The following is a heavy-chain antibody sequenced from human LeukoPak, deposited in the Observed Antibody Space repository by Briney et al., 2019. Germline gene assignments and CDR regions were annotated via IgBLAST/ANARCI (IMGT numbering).Heavy chain of an antibody. CDR2: ISSSSTTI. Sequence: GGSLRLSCAASGFTFSSYSMNWVRQAPGKGLEWVSYISSSSTTIYYADSVKGRFTISRDNAKNSLYLQMNSLRDEDTAVYYCARALYIYDSSGYYYNDYWGQGTLVTVSS. J-gene: IGHJ4*02. CDR1: GFTFSSYS. V-gene: IGHV3-48*02. CDR3: ARALYIYDSSGYYYNDY. D-gene: IGHD3-22*01.